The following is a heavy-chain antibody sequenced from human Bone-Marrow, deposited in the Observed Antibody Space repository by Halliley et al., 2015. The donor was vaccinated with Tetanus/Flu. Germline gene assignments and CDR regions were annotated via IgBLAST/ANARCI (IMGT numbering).Heavy chain of an antibody. D-gene: IGHD3-10*01. CDR2: ITTSGVST. Sequence: SLRLSCAASGFTFNSYAMSWVRQAPGKGLEWVSTITTSGVSTDSADSVKGRFTISRDNSKNTLYLQMNSLRAEDTAVYSCARSGSRIGWGVRAYFDYWGQGTLVTVSS. CDR1: GFTFNSYA. V-gene: IGHV3-23*01. J-gene: IGHJ4*02. CDR3: ARSGSRIGWGVRAYFDY.